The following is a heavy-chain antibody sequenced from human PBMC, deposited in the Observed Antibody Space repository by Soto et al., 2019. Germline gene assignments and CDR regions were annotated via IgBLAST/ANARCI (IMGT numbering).Heavy chain of an antibody. J-gene: IGHJ4*02. CDR1: GFTFSSYA. D-gene: IGHD2-15*01. V-gene: IGHV3-23*01. CDR2: ISVSGGST. CDR3: PKHTVVTLFEY. Sequence: GGSLRLSCAASGFTFSSYAMSWVRQAPGKGLEWVSAISVSGGSTYYADSVKGRFTISRDNSKNTLCLQMNSLRAEDTAVYYCPKHTVVTLFEYWGQGTLVNVSS.